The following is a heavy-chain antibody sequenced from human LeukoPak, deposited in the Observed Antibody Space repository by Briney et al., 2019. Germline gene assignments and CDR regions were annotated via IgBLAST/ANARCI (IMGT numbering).Heavy chain of an antibody. D-gene: IGHD6-13*01. CDR1: GFTFSSYA. V-gene: IGHV3-23*01. Sequence: GGSLRLSCAASGFTFSSYAMSWVRQAPGKGLEWVSAISGSGGSTYYADSVKGRFTISRDNSKNTLYLQMNSLRAEDTAVYYCAKDMIAGYRRSGFDYWGQGTLVTVSS. J-gene: IGHJ4*02. CDR2: ISGSGGST. CDR3: AKDMIAGYRRSGFDY.